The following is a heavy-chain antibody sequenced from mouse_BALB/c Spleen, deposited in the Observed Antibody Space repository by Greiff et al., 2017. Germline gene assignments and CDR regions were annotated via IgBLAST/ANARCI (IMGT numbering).Heavy chain of an antibody. CDR1: GYAFSSSW. D-gene: IGHD2-14*01. V-gene: IGHV1-82*01. CDR3: AREGVRAWFAY. J-gene: IGHJ3*01. CDR2: IYPGDGDT. Sequence: VQLQQSGPELVKPGASVKISCKASGYAFSSSWMNWVKQRPGQGLEWIGRIYPGDGDTNYNGKFKGKATLTADKSPSTAYMQLSSLTSVDSAVYFCAREGVRAWFAYWGQGTLVTVSA.